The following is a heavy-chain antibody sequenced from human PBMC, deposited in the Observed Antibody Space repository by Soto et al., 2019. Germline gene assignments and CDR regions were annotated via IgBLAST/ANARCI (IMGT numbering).Heavy chain of an antibody. Sequence: QVQLVQSGAEVKKPGSSVKVSCKASGGTFSSYTISWVRQAPGQGLEWMGRIIPILGIANYAQKFQGRVTITADKSTSTAYMGLSSLRTEDTAVYYCARGGESNYFPDYWGQGSLVTVSS. V-gene: IGHV1-69*02. J-gene: IGHJ4*02. CDR2: IIPILGIA. CDR3: ARGGESNYFPDY. CDR1: GGTFSSYT. D-gene: IGHD4-4*01.